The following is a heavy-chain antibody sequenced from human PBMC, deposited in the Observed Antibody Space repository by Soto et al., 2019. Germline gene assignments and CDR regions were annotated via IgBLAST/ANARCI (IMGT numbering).Heavy chain of an antibody. CDR3: ARRVAVAPVYDAYDI. CDR1: GFTFTIYG. CDR2: ISANNVNT. V-gene: IGHV1-18*01. Sequence: QLQLVQSGAEVKKPGASVKVSCKASGFTFTIYGITWVRQAPGQGLEWMGWISANNVNTHYAQKFQGRVTMTTDTSXTTAYMELRSLRSDDTAVYYCARRVAVAPVYDAYDIWGQGTMVTVSS. D-gene: IGHD2-15*01. J-gene: IGHJ3*02.